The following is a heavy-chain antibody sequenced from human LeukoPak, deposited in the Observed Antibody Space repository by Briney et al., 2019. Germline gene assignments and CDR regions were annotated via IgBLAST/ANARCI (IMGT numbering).Heavy chain of an antibody. V-gene: IGHV4-59*01. J-gene: IGHJ4*02. CDR2: IHYSGTT. CDR3: ARGSLSSSWYLYDY. Sequence: SETLSLTCTVSGVSISSYYWSWIRQPPGKGLEWIGYIHYSGTTSYNSSLKSRVTISVDTSKNQSSLKLSSVTAADTAVYYCARGSLSSSWYLYDYWGQGTLVTVSS. D-gene: IGHD6-13*01. CDR1: GVSISSYY.